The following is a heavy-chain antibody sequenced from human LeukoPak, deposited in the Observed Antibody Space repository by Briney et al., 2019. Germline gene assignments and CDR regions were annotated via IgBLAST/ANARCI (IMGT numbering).Heavy chain of an antibody. CDR1: GGSISSYY. CDR3: ARDPYYYDNRGDTFDI. V-gene: IGHV4-59*01. CDR2: IYYSGST. Sequence: ETLSLTCTVSGGSISSYYWGWIRQPPGKGLEWIGYIYYSGSTNYNPSLKSRVTISVDTSKNQFSLKLSSVTGADTAVYYCARDPYYYDNRGDTFDIWGQGTMVTVSS. J-gene: IGHJ3*02. D-gene: IGHD3-22*01.